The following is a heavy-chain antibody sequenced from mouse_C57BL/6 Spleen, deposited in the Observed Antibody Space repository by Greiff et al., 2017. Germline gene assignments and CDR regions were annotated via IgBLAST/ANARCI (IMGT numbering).Heavy chain of an antibody. J-gene: IGHJ1*03. D-gene: IGHD1-1*01. V-gene: IGHV1-54*01. CDR2: INPGSGGT. Sequence: QVQLQQSGAELVRPGTSVKVSCKASGYAFTNYLIEWVKQRPGQGLEWIGVINPGSGGTNYNEKFKGKATLTADKSSSTAYMQLSSLTSEDSAVYFCAGDYYGSSYGYFDVWGTGTTVTVSS. CDR3: AGDYYGSSYGYFDV. CDR1: GYAFTNYL.